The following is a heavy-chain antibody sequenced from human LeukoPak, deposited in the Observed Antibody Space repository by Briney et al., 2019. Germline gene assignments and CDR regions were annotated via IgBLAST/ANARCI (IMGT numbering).Heavy chain of an antibody. CDR1: GWSFNDYY. D-gene: IGHD6-13*01. J-gene: IGHJ4*02. V-gene: IGHV4-34*01. CDR3: ARFRAVRAGAGFDY. Sequence: SDTLPLTCPVYGWSFNDYYWSWIRKPPGQGLEWMGEINHSGSANYNPSLKSRFTLSVDTSKIQFSLKLSSLTATDTAVYYCARFRAVRAGAGFDYWGQGTLVTVSS. CDR2: INHSGSA.